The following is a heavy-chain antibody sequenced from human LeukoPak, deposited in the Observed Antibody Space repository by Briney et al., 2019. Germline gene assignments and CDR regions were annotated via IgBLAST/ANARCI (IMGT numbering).Heavy chain of an antibody. CDR2: ISSSSSTI. CDR3: AREGSSGWFDY. D-gene: IGHD6-19*01. Sequence: GGSLRLSCTTSGFTFGDYAMTWVRQAPGKGLEWVSYISSSSSTIYYADSVKGRFTISRDNAKNSLYLQMNSLRAEDTAVYYCAREGSSGWFDYWGQGTLVTVSS. V-gene: IGHV3-48*01. CDR1: GFTFGDYA. J-gene: IGHJ4*02.